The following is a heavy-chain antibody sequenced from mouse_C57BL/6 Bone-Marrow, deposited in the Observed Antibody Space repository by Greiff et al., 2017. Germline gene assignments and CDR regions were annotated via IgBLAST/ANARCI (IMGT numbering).Heavy chain of an antibody. Sequence: EVQLVESGPVLVKPGASVKMSCKASGYTFTDYYMNWVKQSHGKSLEWIGVINPYNGGTSYNQKFKGKATLTVDKSSSTAYMELNSLTSEDSAVYYCARMISGCYSWFAYWGQGTLVTVSA. CDR2: INPYNGGT. D-gene: IGHD1-1*02. V-gene: IGHV1-19*01. J-gene: IGHJ3*01. CDR3: ARMISGCYSWFAY. CDR1: GYTFTDYY.